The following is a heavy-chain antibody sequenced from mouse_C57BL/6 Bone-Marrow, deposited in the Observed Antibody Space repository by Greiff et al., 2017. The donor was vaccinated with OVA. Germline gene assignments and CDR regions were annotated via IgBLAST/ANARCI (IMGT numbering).Heavy chain of an antibody. D-gene: IGHD2-4*01. V-gene: IGHV2-2*01. CDR3: ARGGLRRVYWYFDV. CDR1: GFSLTSYG. Sequence: VKLMESGPGLVQPSQSLSITCTVSGFSLTSYGVHWVRQSPGKGLEWLGVIWSGGSTDYNAAFISRLSISKDNSKSQVFFKMNSLQADDTAIYYCARGGLRRVYWYFDVWGTGTTVTVSS. CDR2: IWSGGST. J-gene: IGHJ1*03.